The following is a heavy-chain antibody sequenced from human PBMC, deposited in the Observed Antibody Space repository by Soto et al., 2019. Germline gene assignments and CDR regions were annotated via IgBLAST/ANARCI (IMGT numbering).Heavy chain of an antibody. CDR2: IIPILGIA. CDR3: ARARYYDSGGFGFDY. Sequence: QVQLVQSGAEVKKPGSSVKVSCKASGGTFSSYTISWVRQAPGQGLEWMGRIIPILGIANYAQKFQGRVTIXXDXSXXTAYMELSSLRSEDTAVYYCARARYYDSGGFGFDYWGQGTLVTVSS. D-gene: IGHD3-22*01. V-gene: IGHV1-69*02. J-gene: IGHJ4*02. CDR1: GGTFSSYT.